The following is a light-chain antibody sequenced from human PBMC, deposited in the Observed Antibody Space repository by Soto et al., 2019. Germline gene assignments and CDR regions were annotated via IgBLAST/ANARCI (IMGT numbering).Light chain of an antibody. CDR1: SSNIGNDY. Sequence: QSVLTQPPSVSAAPGQQVTISCSRSSSNIGNDYVSWYQQLPGTAPKLLIYDNNKRAAGIPDRFSGSESGTSATLGITGLQTGDEADYYCGRWDSSLSAYVFGTGTKVTVL. V-gene: IGLV1-51*01. J-gene: IGLJ1*01. CDR3: GRWDSSLSAYV. CDR2: DNN.